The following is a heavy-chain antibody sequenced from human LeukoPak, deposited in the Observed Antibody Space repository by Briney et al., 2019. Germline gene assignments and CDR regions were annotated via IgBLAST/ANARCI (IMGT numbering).Heavy chain of an antibody. V-gene: IGHV3-21*01. Sequence: PGGSLRLSCAASGFTFSAYSMNWLRQAPGKGLEWVSSISSSSGYIYYADSVEGRFTISRDNAKNSLYLQMNSLRTEDTAVYYCARALNPRFSESSYDYWGQGTLVTVSS. J-gene: IGHJ4*02. CDR1: GFTFSAYS. CDR3: ARALNPRFSESSYDY. D-gene: IGHD3-3*01. CDR2: ISSSSGYI.